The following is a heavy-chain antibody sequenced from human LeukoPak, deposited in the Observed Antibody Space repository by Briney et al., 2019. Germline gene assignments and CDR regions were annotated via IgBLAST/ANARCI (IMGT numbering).Heavy chain of an antibody. J-gene: IGHJ4*02. CDR2: ISTDGSQT. V-gene: IGHV3-74*01. Sequence: GGSLRLSCEASGFTFSNYWMHWVRQPPGKGLMWVSQISTDGSQTFYADSVKGRFTISRDNAQNTLFLQMDSLRPEDTAVYYCVRSLRPADFWGQGTLVTVSS. CDR1: GFTFSNYW. CDR3: VRSLRPADF.